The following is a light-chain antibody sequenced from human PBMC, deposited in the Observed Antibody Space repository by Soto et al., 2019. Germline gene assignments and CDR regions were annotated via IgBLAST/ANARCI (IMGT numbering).Light chain of an antibody. CDR2: GAS. Sequence: EIVLTQSPCTLSLSPAEGATLSCMASQSVGGTFLAWYQQKGGQAPRLLIHGASNRATGIPDRFSGSGSGTDFTLTISRLEPEDFAIYYCQQYGGSPRTFGQGTKVDIK. CDR3: QQYGGSPRT. J-gene: IGKJ1*01. CDR1: QSVGGTF. V-gene: IGKV3-20*01.